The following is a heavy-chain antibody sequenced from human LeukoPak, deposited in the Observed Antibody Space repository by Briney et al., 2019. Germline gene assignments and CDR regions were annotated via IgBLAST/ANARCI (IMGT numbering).Heavy chain of an antibody. V-gene: IGHV7-4-1*02. CDR2: INTNTGNP. D-gene: IGHD2-15*01. CDR3: ASGYCSGGSCYGRGYYYYGMDV. CDR1: GYTFNSNA. J-gene: IGHJ6*02. Sequence: ASVKVSCKASGYTFNSNAMNWVRQAPGQGLEWMGWINTNTGNPTYAQGFTGRFVFSLDTSVSTAYLQISSPKAEDTAVYYCASGYCSGGSCYGRGYYYYGMDVWGQGTTVTVSS.